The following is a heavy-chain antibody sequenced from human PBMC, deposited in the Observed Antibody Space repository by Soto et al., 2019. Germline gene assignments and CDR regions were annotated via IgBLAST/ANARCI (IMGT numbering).Heavy chain of an antibody. D-gene: IGHD2-21*02. Sequence: SETLSLTCTVSGGSISSGDYYWSWIRQPPGKGLEWIGYIYYSGSTYYNPSLKSRVTISVDTSKNQFSLKLSSVTAADTAVYYCARGSYCGGDCYSNHALDIWGQGTMVTVSS. J-gene: IGHJ3*02. CDR1: GGSISSGDYY. CDR3: ARGSYCGGDCYSNHALDI. CDR2: IYYSGST. V-gene: IGHV4-30-4*01.